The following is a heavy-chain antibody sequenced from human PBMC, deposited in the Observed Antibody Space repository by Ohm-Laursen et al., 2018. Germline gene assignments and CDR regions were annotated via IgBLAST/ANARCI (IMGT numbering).Heavy chain of an antibody. J-gene: IGHJ6*02. CDR1: GFTFSSYG. CDR2: IWYDGSNK. V-gene: IGHV3-33*06. Sequence: SSLRLSCAASGFTFSSYGMHWVRQAPGKGLEWVAVIWYDGSNKFYADSVKGRFTISRDNSKNTLYLQMNSLRAEDTAVYYCAKDERGKAARGMDVWGQGTTVTVSS. CDR3: AKDERGKAARGMDV. D-gene: IGHD7-27*01.